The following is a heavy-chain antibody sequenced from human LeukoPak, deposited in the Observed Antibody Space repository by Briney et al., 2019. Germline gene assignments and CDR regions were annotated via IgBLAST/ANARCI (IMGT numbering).Heavy chain of an antibody. CDR3: AKDGATGTWVYYYYGMDV. Sequence: GGSLRLSCAASGFTFSSYAMSWVRQAPGKGREWVSAISGSGGSTYYADSVKGRFTISRDNSKNTLYLQMNSLRAEDTAVYYCAKDGATGTWVYYYYGMDVWGKGTTVTVSS. CDR2: ISGSGGST. CDR1: GFTFSSYA. D-gene: IGHD1-1*01. J-gene: IGHJ6*04. V-gene: IGHV3-23*01.